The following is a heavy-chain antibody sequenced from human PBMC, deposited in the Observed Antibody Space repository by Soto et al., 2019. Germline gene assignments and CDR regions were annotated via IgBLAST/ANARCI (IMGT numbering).Heavy chain of an antibody. CDR1: GFNFDDYA. J-gene: IGHJ4*02. CDR2: ISWEGGSI. D-gene: IGHD5-12*01. CDR3: VKDHDEDFGYDLDYFNY. V-gene: IGHV3-9*01. Sequence: PGGSLRLSCAASGFNFDDYAMHWVRQIPGKGLEWVSGISWEGGSIGYADSVKGRFTISRDNAKNSLYLQMSSLRTEDTAFYYSVKDHDEDFGYDLDYFNYWGQGTLVTVSS.